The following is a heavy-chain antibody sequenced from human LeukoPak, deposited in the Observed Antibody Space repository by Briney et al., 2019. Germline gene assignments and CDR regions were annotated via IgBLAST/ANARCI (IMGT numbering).Heavy chain of an antibody. J-gene: IGHJ5*02. CDR1: GYTFTSYD. D-gene: IGHD3-3*01. V-gene: IGHV1-8*01. CDR3: ARGGVITIFGVVIGGSWFDP. CDR2: MNPNSGNT. Sequence: GASVKVSRKASGYTFTSYDINWVRQATGQGLEWMGWMNPNSGNTGYAQKFQGRVTMTRNTSISTAYMELSSLRSEDTAVYYCARGGVITIFGVVIGGSWFDPWGQGTLVTVSS.